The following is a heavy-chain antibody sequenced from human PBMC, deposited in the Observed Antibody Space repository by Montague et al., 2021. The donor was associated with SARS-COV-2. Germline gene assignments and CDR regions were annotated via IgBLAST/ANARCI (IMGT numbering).Heavy chain of an antibody. D-gene: IGHD6-6*01. CDR3: AKDLVLRAARPDALDV. Sequence: SLRLSCAASGFTFSSYSVNWVRQAPGKGLEWISYISSSTNIIYYADSVKGRFTFSRDNARNSLYLQMSSLRVDDTAVYYCAKDLVLRAARPDALDVWGQGTVVTVSS. V-gene: IGHV3-48*04. J-gene: IGHJ3*01. CDR1: GFTFSSYS. CDR2: ISSSTNII.